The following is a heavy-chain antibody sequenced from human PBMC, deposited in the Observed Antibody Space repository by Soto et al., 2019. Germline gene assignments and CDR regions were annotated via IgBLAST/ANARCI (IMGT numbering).Heavy chain of an antibody. CDR2: LSSDGNNQ. CDR1: GFIFSSYA. V-gene: IGHV3-30*09. Sequence: PEVSLRLSCTASGFIFSSYAMHWVRQAPGKGLEWVAVLSSDGNNQYYGDSVEGRFAISRDNSKNTLYLQMDSLRPEDTAVYYCARPTTTIPYYYFYGLDVWGQGTTVTVSS. J-gene: IGHJ6*02. D-gene: IGHD1-1*01. CDR3: ARPTTTIPYYYFYGLDV.